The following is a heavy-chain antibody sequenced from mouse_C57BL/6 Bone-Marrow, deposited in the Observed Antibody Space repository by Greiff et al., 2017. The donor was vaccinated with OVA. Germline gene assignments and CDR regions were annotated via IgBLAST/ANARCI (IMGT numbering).Heavy chain of an antibody. J-gene: IGHJ2*01. V-gene: IGHV1-63*01. CDR1: GYTFTSYW. Sequence: VQLQQPGAELVRPGSSVKLSCKASGYTFTSYWMHWVKQRPGHGLEWIGDIYPGGGYTNYNEKFKGKATLTADKSSSTAYMQFSSLTSEDSAIYYCARRDGSAFDYWGQGTTLTVSS. CDR2: IYPGGGYT. CDR3: ARRDGSAFDY. D-gene: IGHD1-1*01.